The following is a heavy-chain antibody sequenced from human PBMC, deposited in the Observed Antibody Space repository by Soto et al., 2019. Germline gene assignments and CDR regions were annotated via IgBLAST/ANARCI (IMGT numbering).Heavy chain of an antibody. J-gene: IGHJ4*02. CDR1: GFTFSSYA. V-gene: IGHV3-23*01. CDR3: AKGSQYYYDSSGYYRIYYFDY. CDR2: ISGSGGSA. Sequence: EVPLLESGGGLVQPGGSLSLSCAASGFTFSSYAMSCVRQAPGKGLEWVSAISGSGGSAYYADSVKDPFTNSRDNSKNTLYLQINSLRAEDTAVYYGAKGSQYYYDSSGYYRIYYFDYWCQGTLVTVSS. D-gene: IGHD3-22*01.